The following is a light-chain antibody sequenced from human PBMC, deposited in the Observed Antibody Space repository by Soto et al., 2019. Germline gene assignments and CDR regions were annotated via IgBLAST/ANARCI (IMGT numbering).Light chain of an antibody. V-gene: IGKV2-28*01. Sequence: EIVMTQSPLTLPVTPGEPASSSCRSSESLLYNNTYNYLDWYVQKPGQSPQLLIYFGSNRAPGVPDRFSGSGSGTDFTLKINRVEAEDVGTYYCMQALQSLTFGQGTRLEI. J-gene: IGKJ5*01. CDR1: ESLLYNNTYNY. CDR3: MQALQSLT. CDR2: FGS.